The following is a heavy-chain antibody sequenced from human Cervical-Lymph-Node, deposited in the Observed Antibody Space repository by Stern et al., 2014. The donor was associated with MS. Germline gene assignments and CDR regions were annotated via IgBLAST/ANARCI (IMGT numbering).Heavy chain of an antibody. J-gene: IGHJ3*02. CDR3: ARVRFLGDAFDI. D-gene: IGHD3-3*01. Sequence: QVQLQESGPGLVKPSETLSLTCTVSGGSISSYYWSWIRQPPGKGLEWIGYIYYSGRTNYNPSLKSRVTISVDTSKNQFSLKLSSVTAADTAVYYCARVRFLGDAFDIWGQGTMVTVSS. CDR1: GGSISSYY. CDR2: IYYSGRT. V-gene: IGHV4-59*01.